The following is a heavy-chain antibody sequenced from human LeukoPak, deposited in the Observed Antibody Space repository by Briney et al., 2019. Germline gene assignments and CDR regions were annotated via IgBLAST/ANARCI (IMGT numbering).Heavy chain of an antibody. V-gene: IGHV3-21*01. Sequence: PGGSLRLSCAASGFTFSSYSMNWVRQAPGKGLEWVSSISSSSSYIYYADSVKGRFTIPRDNAKNSLYLQMNSLRAEDTAVYYCARDWGDPGIAVLGDYWGQGTLVTVSS. CDR1: GFTFSSYS. CDR2: ISSSSSYI. D-gene: IGHD6-19*01. J-gene: IGHJ4*02. CDR3: ARDWGDPGIAVLGDY.